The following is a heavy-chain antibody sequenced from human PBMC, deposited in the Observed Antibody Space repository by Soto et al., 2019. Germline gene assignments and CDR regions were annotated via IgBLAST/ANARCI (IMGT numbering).Heavy chain of an antibody. CDR2: MNPNSGNT. V-gene: IGHV1-8*01. J-gene: IGHJ4*02. D-gene: IGHD3-16*02. Sequence: ASVKVSCKASGYTFTSYDINWVRQATGHGLEWMGWMNPNSGNTGYAQKFQGRVTMTRNTSISTAYMELSSLRSEDTAVVYCARGPRIGKITSGGVIVPPDYWGQGTLVTVSS. CDR1: GYTFTSYD. CDR3: ARGPRIGKITSGGVIVPPDY.